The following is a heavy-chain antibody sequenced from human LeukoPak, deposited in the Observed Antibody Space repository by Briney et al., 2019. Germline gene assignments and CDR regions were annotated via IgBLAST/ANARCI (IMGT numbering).Heavy chain of an antibody. V-gene: IGHV1-2*02. CDR1: GYTFIGYY. Sequence: AAVKVSCKASGYTFIGYYMHWVRQAPGQGLEWMGWINPNSGGTNYAQKFQGGVTMTRDTSITTAYMELSWLRSDDTAVYYCARDRGDRKGFDIWGQGTMATVSS. D-gene: IGHD3-10*01. CDR3: ARDRGDRKGFDI. CDR2: INPNSGGT. J-gene: IGHJ3*02.